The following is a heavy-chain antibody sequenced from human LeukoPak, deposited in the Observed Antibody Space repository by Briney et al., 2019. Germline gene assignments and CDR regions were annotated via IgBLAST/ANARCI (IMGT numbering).Heavy chain of an antibody. D-gene: IGHD3-22*01. CDR1: GGSISSYY. CDR2: IYTSGST. V-gene: IGHV4-4*07. J-gene: IGHJ6*04. CDR3: ASYYYDSSGSFLDV. Sequence: SETLSLTCTVSGGSISSYYWSWIRQPAGKGLEWIGRIYTSGSTNYNPSLKSRVTMSVDTSKNQFSLKLSSVTAADTAVYYCASYYYDSSGSFLDVWGKGTTVTVSS.